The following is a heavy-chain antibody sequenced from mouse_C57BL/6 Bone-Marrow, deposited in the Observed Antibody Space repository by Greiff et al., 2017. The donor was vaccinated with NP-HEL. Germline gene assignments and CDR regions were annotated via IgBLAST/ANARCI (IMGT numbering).Heavy chain of an antibody. Sequence: EVKLMESGGGLVKPGGSLKLSCAASGFTFSSYAMSWVRQTPEKRLEWVATISDGGSYTYYLDNVKGRFTISRDNAKNNLYLQMSHLKSEDTAMYYCARGGLRQEPGYFDVWGTGTTVTVSS. D-gene: IGHD2-2*01. CDR3: ARGGLRQEPGYFDV. CDR2: ISDGGSYT. J-gene: IGHJ1*03. V-gene: IGHV5-4*03. CDR1: GFTFSSYA.